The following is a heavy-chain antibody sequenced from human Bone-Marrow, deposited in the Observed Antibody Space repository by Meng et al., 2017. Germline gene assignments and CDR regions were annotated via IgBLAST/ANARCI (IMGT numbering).Heavy chain of an antibody. J-gene: IGHJ4*02. D-gene: IGHD2-21*01. CDR3: RLAYCMGDCVDY. V-gene: IGHV4-34*01. Sequence: QVQVQQWGAGLLKPLETLSLTCAFYGGYSSAYDWSWIRQPPGKGLEWLGQINHSGSTNDNPSLKSRVTISIDTSRNQLSLKLSSVTAADTAVYYCRLAYCMGDCVDYWGQGTLVTVSS. CDR2: INHSGST. CDR1: GGYSSAYD.